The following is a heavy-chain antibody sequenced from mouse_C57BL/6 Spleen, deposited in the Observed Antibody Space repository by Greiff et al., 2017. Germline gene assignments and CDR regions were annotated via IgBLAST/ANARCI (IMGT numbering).Heavy chain of an antibody. CDR2: ILPGSGST. CDR3: ASGGRRDSRAY. CDR1: GYTFTGYW. V-gene: IGHV1-9*01. J-gene: IGHJ4*01. D-gene: IGHD1-2*01. Sequence: VESGASVKLSCKATGYTFTGYWIEWVKQRPGHGLEWIGEILPGSGSTNYNEKFKGKATFTADTSSNTSYMQLSSLTTEDSAIYYCASGGRRDSRAYWGQGTSVTVSS.